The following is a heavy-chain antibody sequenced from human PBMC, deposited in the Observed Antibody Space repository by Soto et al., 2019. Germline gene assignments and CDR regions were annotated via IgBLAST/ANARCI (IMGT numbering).Heavy chain of an antibody. CDR3: AHRVDYRGSWNTGYFDY. CDR2: INHSGST. J-gene: IGHJ4*02. V-gene: IGHV4-34*01. CDR1: GGSFSGYY. Sequence: PSETLSLTCAVYGGSFSGYYWSWIRQPLGKGLEWIGEINHSGSTNYNPSLKSRLNISVDTSKNQFSLNLSSVTAADTAVYYCAHRVDYRGSWNTGYFDYWGQGTLVTVSS. D-gene: IGHD2-15*01.